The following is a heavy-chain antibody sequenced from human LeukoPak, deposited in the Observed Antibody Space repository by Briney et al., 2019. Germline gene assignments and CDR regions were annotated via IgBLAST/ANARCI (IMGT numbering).Heavy chain of an antibody. D-gene: IGHD1-14*01. CDR3: AKVSGGGLYYDGMDV. V-gene: IGHV3-23*01. CDR2: ISGSAGST. J-gene: IGHJ6*02. Sequence: LRLSCAASGFTFSSYAMSWVRQAPGKGLEWVSIISGSAGSTYYADSVKGRFTISRDNSKNTLFLQMNSLRAEDTAVYYCAKVSGGGLYYDGMDVWGQGTTVTVSS. CDR1: GFTFSSYA.